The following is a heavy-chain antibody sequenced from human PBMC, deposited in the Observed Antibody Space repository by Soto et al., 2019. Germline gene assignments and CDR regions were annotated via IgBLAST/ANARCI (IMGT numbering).Heavy chain of an antibody. CDR3: ARGFSFYSGYDWGY. CDR1: GGSISSYY. J-gene: IGHJ4*02. Sequence: SETLSLTCTVSGGSISSYYWSWIRQPPGKGLEWIGYIYYSGSTNYNPSLKSRVTISVDTSKNQFSLKLSSVTAADTAVYYCARGFSFYSGYDWGYWGQGTLVTVSS. D-gene: IGHD5-12*01. CDR2: IYYSGST. V-gene: IGHV4-59*01.